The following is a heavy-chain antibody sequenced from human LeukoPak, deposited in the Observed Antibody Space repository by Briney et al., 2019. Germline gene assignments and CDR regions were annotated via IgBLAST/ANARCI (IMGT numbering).Heavy chain of an antibody. V-gene: IGHV3-7*01. CDR2: IKQDGSEK. D-gene: IGHD3-10*01. J-gene: IGHJ6*02. CDR3: ARDNYAGSALLWFGESPFSYYYYGMDV. CDR1: GFTFSSYW. Sequence: PGGSLRLSCAASGFTFSSYWMSWVRQAPGKGLEWVANIKQDGSEKYYVDSVKGRFTISRDNAKNSLYLQMNSLRAEDTAVYYCARDNYAGSALLWFGESPFSYYYYGMDVWGQGATVTVSS.